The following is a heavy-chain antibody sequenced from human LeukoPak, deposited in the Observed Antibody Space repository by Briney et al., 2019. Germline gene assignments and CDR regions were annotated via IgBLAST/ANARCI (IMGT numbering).Heavy chain of an antibody. Sequence: GGSLRLSCAASGFTFSSYSMNWVRQAPGKGLEWVSSISSSSYIYYADSVKGRFTISRDNAKNSLYLQMSSLRAEDTAVYYCASKVGYQLLGGYWGQGTLVTVSS. J-gene: IGHJ4*02. D-gene: IGHD2-2*01. CDR1: GFTFSSYS. CDR3: ASKVGYQLLGGY. V-gene: IGHV3-21*01. CDR2: ISSSSYI.